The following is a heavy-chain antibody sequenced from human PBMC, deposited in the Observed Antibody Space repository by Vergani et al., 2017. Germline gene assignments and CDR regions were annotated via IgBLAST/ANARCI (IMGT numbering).Heavy chain of an antibody. V-gene: IGHV1-69*13. CDR2: IIPMFGTT. D-gene: IGHD3-10*01. J-gene: IGHJ6*02. CDR1: GGTFGTYG. Sequence: QVQLVQSGAEVKKPGSSIKVSCKASGGTFGTYGITWVRQAPGKGLEWIGRIIPMFGTTNYAQKFQGRVTIIADKSTSTSYMELSSLKSEDTAKYYCGRDSYGSGYYYGMDVWSQGTTVTVSS. CDR3: GRDSYGSGYYYGMDV.